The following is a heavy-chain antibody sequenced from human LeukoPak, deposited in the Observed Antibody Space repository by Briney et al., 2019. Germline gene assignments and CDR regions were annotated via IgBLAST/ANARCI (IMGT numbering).Heavy chain of an antibody. D-gene: IGHD2-2*01. CDR2: IYYSGFT. Sequence: PSETLSLTCTVSGGSISSYYWSWIRQPPGKGLELIGYIYYSGFTNYNPSLKIRVTISVYTSKNQFSLKLSSVTAADTAVYYCARRYCSSTSCYFGSRWFDPWGQGTLVTVSS. CDR3: ARRYCSSTSCYFGSRWFDP. V-gene: IGHV4-59*01. CDR1: GGSISSYY. J-gene: IGHJ5*02.